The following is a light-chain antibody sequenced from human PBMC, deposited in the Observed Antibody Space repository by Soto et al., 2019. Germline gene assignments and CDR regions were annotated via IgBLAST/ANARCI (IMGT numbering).Light chain of an antibody. CDR2: AAS. V-gene: IGKV1-12*01. J-gene: IGKJ4*01. CDR1: QDISSW. CDR3: QQANSFPPT. Sequence: DIQMTQSPSSMSASVGDRVTVTCRASQDISSWLAWYQQKPGKAPQLLIYAASSLQSGVPSRFSGGGSGTDFTLTISTLQPEDCATYYCQQANSFPPTFGGGTKVEIK.